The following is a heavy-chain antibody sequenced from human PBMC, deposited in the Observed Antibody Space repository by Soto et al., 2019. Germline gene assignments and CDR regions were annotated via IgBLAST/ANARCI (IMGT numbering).Heavy chain of an antibody. Sequence: VSLRLPCVTSGCTIRDLGMSWVRKDPGRGLEWVSTHTRDNNTVYAASVRGRFTISRENSRNTLYLQMDSLRAEDMAIYYCVRGFAPGTPNYDSWGLGTLVTVSS. CDR3: VRGFAPGTPNYDS. J-gene: IGHJ5*01. V-gene: IGHV3-23*01. CDR2: HTRDNNT. D-gene: IGHD1-7*01. CDR1: GCTIRDLG.